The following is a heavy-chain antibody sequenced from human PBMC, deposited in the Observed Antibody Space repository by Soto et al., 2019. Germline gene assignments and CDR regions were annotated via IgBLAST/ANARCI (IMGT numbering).Heavy chain of an antibody. V-gene: IGHV3-23*01. CDR1: GFTFSSYA. CDR3: AKEDYYDSSGSPLDY. D-gene: IGHD3-22*01. Sequence: GGSLRLSCAASGFTFSSYAMSWVRQAPGEGLEWVPAISGSGGSTYYADSVKGRFTISRDNSKNTLYLQMNSLRAEDTAVYYCAKEDYYDSSGSPLDYWGQGTLVTVSS. J-gene: IGHJ4*02. CDR2: ISGSGGST.